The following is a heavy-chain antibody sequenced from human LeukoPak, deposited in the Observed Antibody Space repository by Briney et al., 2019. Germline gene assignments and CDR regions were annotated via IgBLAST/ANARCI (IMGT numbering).Heavy chain of an antibody. Sequence: GASVKVSCKASGYTFTSYDINWVRQATGQGLEWMGWMNPNSGNTGYAQKFQGRVTMTRNTSISTAYMELSSLRSEDTAVYYCARANRIAVAGTVVFHSYWGQGTLVTVSS. D-gene: IGHD6-19*01. CDR3: ARANRIAVAGTVVFHSY. V-gene: IGHV1-8*01. J-gene: IGHJ4*02. CDR1: GYTFTSYD. CDR2: MNPNSGNT.